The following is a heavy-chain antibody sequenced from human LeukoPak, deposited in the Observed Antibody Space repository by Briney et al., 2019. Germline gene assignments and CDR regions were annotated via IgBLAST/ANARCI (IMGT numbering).Heavy chain of an antibody. CDR2: IWFDGSNK. V-gene: IGHV3-33*01. D-gene: IGHD3-16*01. J-gene: IGHJ4*02. CDR1: GFTFSSYG. Sequence: GGSLRLSCAASGFTFSSYGMHWVRQAPGKGLEWVAVIWFDGSNKYYAESVKGRFTISRDNSKNTLYLQMDSLRAEDTAVYYCARDWGSVYGMPDYWGQGTLVTVSS. CDR3: ARDWGSVYGMPDY.